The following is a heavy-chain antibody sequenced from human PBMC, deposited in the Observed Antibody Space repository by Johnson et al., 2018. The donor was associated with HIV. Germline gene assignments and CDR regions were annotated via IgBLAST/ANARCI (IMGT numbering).Heavy chain of an antibody. J-gene: IGHJ3*02. CDR3: ARDRSENAFDI. V-gene: IGHV3-66*01. CDR1: GFTVSSNY. Sequence: VQLVESGGGLVKPGGSLRLSCAASGFTVSSNYMSWVRQAPGKGLEWVAVIYSGGSTYYAESVKGRFTISRDNSKNTLYLQMNSLRAEDTAVYYCARDRSENAFDIWGQGTMVTVSS. CDR2: IYSGGST.